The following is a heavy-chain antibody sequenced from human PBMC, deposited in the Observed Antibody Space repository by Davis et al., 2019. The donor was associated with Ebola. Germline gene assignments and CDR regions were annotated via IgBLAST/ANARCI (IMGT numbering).Heavy chain of an antibody. Sequence: GESLKISCAASGFTFSSYGMHWVRQAPGKGLEWVSVIYSGGSTYYADSVKGRFTISRDNSKNTLYLQMNSLKTEDTAVYYCTTLGGSYNYWGQGTLVTVSS. J-gene: IGHJ4*02. D-gene: IGHD1-26*01. CDR3: TTLGGSYNY. CDR2: IYSGGST. CDR1: GFTFSSYG. V-gene: IGHV3-NL1*01.